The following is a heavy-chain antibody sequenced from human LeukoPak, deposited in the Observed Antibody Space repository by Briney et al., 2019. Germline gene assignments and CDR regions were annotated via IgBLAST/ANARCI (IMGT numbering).Heavy chain of an antibody. CDR1: GGSISSSSYY. J-gene: IGHJ4*02. CDR2: IYYSGST. Sequence: SETLSLTCTVSGGSISSSSYYWGWIRQPPGKGLEWIGSIYYSGSTYYNPSLKSRVTISVDTSKNQFSLRLSSVTAADTAVYYCARLGFYVGATGYWGQGTLVTVSS. D-gene: IGHD1-26*01. V-gene: IGHV4-39*01. CDR3: ARLGFYVGATGY.